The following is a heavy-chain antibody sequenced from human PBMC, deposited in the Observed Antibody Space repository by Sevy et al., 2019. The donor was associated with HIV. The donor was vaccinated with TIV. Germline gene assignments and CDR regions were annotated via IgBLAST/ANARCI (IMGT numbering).Heavy chain of an antibody. J-gene: IGHJ3*02. D-gene: IGHD6-19*01. Sequence: ETLSLTCSVSDDSFSSYYWSWIRQPAGKGLEWIGRVYPSGSTNYNPSLKSRVTMSVDTSKKEFSLKLRSVTAADTAVYYCARGGQWAFDIWGQGTLVTVSS. CDR2: VYPSGST. V-gene: IGHV4-4*07. CDR1: DDSFSSYY. CDR3: ARGGQWAFDI.